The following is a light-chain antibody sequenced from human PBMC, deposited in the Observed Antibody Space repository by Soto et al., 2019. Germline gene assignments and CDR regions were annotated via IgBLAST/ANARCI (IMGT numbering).Light chain of an antibody. Sequence: QSVLTQPASVSGSPGQSITISCTGTSSDVGAYNFVSWHQQHPGKAPKLMIYNVYDRPSGISYRFSGSKSGNTASLTISGLQAEDEADYYCSSYTSSRLFGTGTKVTV. CDR1: SSDVGAYNF. J-gene: IGLJ1*01. V-gene: IGLV2-14*03. CDR2: NVY. CDR3: SSYTSSRL.